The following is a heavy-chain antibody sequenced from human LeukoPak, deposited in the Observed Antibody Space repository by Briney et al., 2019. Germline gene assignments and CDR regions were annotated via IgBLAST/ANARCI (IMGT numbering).Heavy chain of an antibody. Sequence: SQTLSLTCTVSGGSISSGDYYWSWIRQPPGKGLEWIGYIYYSGSTYYNPSLKSRVTISADTSKNQFSLKLSSVTAADTAVYYCATVGMTTVTGFDYWGQGTLVTVSS. J-gene: IGHJ4*02. CDR1: GGSISSGDYY. CDR3: ATVGMTTVTGFDY. CDR2: IYYSGST. V-gene: IGHV4-30-4*01. D-gene: IGHD4-17*01.